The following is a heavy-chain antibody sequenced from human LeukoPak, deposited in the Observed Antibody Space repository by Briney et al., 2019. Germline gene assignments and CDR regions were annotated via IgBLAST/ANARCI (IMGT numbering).Heavy chain of an antibody. D-gene: IGHD1-14*01. CDR1: GYTFTSYG. V-gene: IGHV1-18*01. CDR3: ARDGATAGYYYYGMDV. J-gene: IGHJ6*02. CDR2: ISAYNGNT. Sequence: ASVKVSRKASGYTFTSYGISWVRQAPGQGLEWMGWISAYNGNTNYAQKLQGRVTMTTDTSASTAYMELSSLRSEDTAVYYCARDGATAGYYYYGMDVWGQGTTVTVSS.